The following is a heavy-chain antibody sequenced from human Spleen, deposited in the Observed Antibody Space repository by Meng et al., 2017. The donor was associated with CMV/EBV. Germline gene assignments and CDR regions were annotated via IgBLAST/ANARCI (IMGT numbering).Heavy chain of an antibody. J-gene: IGHJ4*02. Sequence: SVKVSCKASGYTFTSYYMHWVRQAPGQGLEWMGGIIPIFPTANYAQKFQGRVTITTDESTSTAFMELSRLRSEDTAMYYCARTRYNWNYGRRGDDAPFDYWGQGTLVTVSS. CDR1: GYTFTSYY. D-gene: IGHD1-7*01. CDR2: IIPIFPTA. V-gene: IGHV1-69*05. CDR3: ARTRYNWNYGRRGDDAPFDY.